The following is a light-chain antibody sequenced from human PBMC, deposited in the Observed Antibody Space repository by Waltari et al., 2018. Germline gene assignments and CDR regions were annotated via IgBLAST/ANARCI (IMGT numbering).Light chain of an antibody. CDR2: EGS. J-gene: IGLJ1*01. Sequence: QSALTQPASVSGSPGQSITISCTGTSSDVGSYNLVSWYQHQPGKAPKLMLYEGSKRPSGVSNRFSGSKSGNTASLTISGLQAEDEADYYCCSYAGSNTYVFGTGTKVTVL. CDR3: CSYAGSNTYV. V-gene: IGLV2-23*01. CDR1: SSDVGSYNL.